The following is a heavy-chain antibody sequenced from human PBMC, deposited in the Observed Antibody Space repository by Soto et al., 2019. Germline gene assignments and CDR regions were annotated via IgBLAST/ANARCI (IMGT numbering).Heavy chain of an antibody. CDR2: ISGSGGST. CDR1: GFTFSSYA. CDR3: AKAARITIFGVVIIETRALYYFDY. J-gene: IGHJ4*02. D-gene: IGHD3-3*01. V-gene: IGHV3-23*01. Sequence: EVQLLESGGGLVQPGGSLRLSCAASGFTFSSYAMSWVRQAPGKGLEWVSAISGSGGSTYYADSVKGRFTISRDNSKKPLYLQMNSLRAEDTAVYYCAKAARITIFGVVIIETRALYYFDYWGQGTLVTVSS.